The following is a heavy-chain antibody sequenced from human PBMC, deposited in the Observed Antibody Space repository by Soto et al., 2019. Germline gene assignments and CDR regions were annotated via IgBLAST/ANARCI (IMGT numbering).Heavy chain of an antibody. CDR1: GGSISSGGYY. CDR3: ARGLPAVGCFDF. Sequence: LSLTCTVSGGSISSGGYYWGWIRQYPGKGLEWTGYIYYSGSTYYNPSLKSRVTISLDTSKNQFSLKLSSVTAADTAVYFCARGLPAVGCFDFWGQGTLVTVSS. D-gene: IGHD6-13*01. J-gene: IGHJ4*02. V-gene: IGHV4-31*03. CDR2: IYYSGST.